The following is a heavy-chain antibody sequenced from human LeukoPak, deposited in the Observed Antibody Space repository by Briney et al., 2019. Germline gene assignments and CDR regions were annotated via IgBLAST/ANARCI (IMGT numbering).Heavy chain of an antibody. CDR1: GGSISSSSYY. CDR3: ARDRGRVNSSGWLDY. V-gene: IGHV4-61*01. CDR2: IYNSWNT. J-gene: IGHJ4*02. D-gene: IGHD6-19*01. Sequence: SGTLSLTCTVSGGSISSSSYYWGWIRQPPGKGLEWIGYIYNSWNTNYNPSLKSRVTMSVDTSKNQFSLKLSSVTAADTAVYYCARDRGRVNSSGWLDYWGQGTLVTVSS.